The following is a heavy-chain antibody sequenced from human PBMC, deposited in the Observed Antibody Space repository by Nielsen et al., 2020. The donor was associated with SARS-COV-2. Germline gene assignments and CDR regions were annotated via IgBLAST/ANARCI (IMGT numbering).Heavy chain of an antibody. CDR2: ISYDGSNK. CDR1: GFTFSSYG. CDR3: LPYYFDY. J-gene: IGHJ4*02. Sequence: GESLKISCAASGFTFSSYGMHWVRQAPGKGLEWVAVISYDGSNKYYADSVKGRFTISRDNSKYTLYLQMNSLRAEDTAVYYCLPYYFDYWGQGTLVTVSS. V-gene: IGHV3-30*03.